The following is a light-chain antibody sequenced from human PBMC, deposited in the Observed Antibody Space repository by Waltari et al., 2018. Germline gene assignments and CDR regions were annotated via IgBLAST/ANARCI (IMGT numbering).Light chain of an antibody. J-gene: IGKJ2*01. CDR2: GAS. CDR1: QSIARN. V-gene: IGKV3-15*01. Sequence: EILMTTYPPTLSVSTGESASLSCRASQSIARNLAWYQQKPGQAPRLLIYGASTRATGIPARFSGSGSGTEFTLTISSLQSEDFAVYYCQQYNSWRTFGQGTKLEIK. CDR3: QQYNSWRT.